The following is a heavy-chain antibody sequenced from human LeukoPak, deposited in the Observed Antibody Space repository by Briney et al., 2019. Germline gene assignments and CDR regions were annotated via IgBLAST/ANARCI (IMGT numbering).Heavy chain of an antibody. J-gene: IGHJ4*02. D-gene: IGHD3-22*01. CDR2: ISHSGST. CDR1: GGSISKSTYY. V-gene: IGHV4-39*01. Sequence: PSETLSLTCTVSGGSISKSTYYWGWIRQSPGKGLEWIGSISHSGSTYYNPSLTSRVTISEDTSKNQFSLKLSSVTAADTAVYYCARHPYYYGTSGYQRPCYFDFWGQGTLVTVSS. CDR3: ARHPYYYGTSGYQRPCYFDF.